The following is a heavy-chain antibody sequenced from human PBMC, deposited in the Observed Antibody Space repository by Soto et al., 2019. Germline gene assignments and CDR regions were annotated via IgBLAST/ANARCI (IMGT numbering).Heavy chain of an antibody. Sequence: QITLKESGPTLVKPTQTLTLTCTFSGFSLSTSGVGVGWIRQPPGKALEWLALIYWDDDKRYSPSLKSRLTITKDTTKNQVVLTLTNRDPLDTATYYCARQQMAYYSYYYGREVWGQGTTVTVSS. D-gene: IGHD6-13*01. CDR3: ARQQMAYYSYYYGREV. CDR2: IYWDDDK. V-gene: IGHV2-5*02. J-gene: IGHJ6*02. CDR1: GFSLSTSGVG.